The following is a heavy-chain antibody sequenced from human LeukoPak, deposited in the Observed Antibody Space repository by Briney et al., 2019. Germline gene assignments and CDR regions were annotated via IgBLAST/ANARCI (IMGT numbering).Heavy chain of an antibody. J-gene: IGHJ3*02. CDR1: GGSISSSSYY. Sequence: SETLSLTCTVSGGSISSSSYYWGWVRQPPGKGLEWIGSIYYSGSTYYNPSLKSRVTISVDTSKNQFSLKLSSVTAADTAVYYCAREGIAAAGLPDDAFDIWGQGTMVTVSS. V-gene: IGHV4-39*07. CDR3: AREGIAAAGLPDDAFDI. D-gene: IGHD6-13*01. CDR2: IYYSGST.